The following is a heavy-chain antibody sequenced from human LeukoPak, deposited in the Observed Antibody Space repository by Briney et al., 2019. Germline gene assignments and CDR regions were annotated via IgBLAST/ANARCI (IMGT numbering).Heavy chain of an antibody. CDR2: IKSKTDGGTT. J-gene: IGHJ4*02. D-gene: IGHD3-10*01. Sequence: GGSLRLSCAASGLTFSDAWMNWVRQPPGKGLEWVGLIKSKTDGGTTDYAAPVKGRFTISRDDSKNTLYLQMNCLKTEDTAVYYCSTGVTMVRGVVLIVGLDSWGQGTLVTVSS. CDR1: GLTFSDAW. V-gene: IGHV3-15*01. CDR3: STGVTMVRGVVLIVGLDS.